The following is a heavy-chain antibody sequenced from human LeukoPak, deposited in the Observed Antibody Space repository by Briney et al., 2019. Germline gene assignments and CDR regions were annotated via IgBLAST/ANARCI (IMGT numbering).Heavy chain of an antibody. CDR2: IYSGGST. CDR1: GFTVSSNY. CDR3: AREKTGAGLDY. V-gene: IGHV3-66*02. J-gene: IGHJ4*02. Sequence: GGSLRLSCAASGFTVSSNYMSWVRQAPGKGLEWVSVIYSGGSTYSAVSVKGRFAISRDNSKNTLYSQMTSLRAEDTAVYYCAREKTGAGLDYWGKGTLVTVSS.